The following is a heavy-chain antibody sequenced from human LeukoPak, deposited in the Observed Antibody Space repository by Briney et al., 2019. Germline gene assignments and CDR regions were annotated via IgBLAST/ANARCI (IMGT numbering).Heavy chain of an antibody. CDR2: IYYSGST. CDR3: ARLSSTWSPRFDP. V-gene: IGHV4-39*01. CDR1: GGSISSSSYY. Sequence: SETLSLTCTVSGGSISSSSYYWGWIRQPPGKGLEWIGSIYYSGSTYYNPSLKSRVTISVDTSKNQFSLKLSSVTAADTAVYYCARLSSTWSPRFDPWGQGTLVTVSS. D-gene: IGHD2-2*01. J-gene: IGHJ5*02.